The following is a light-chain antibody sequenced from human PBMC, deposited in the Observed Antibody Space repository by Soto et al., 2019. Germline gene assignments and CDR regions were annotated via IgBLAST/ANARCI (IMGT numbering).Light chain of an antibody. CDR3: QQYNNAPPFT. J-gene: IGKJ3*01. CDR2: SAS. Sequence: DIQMTQSPSSLSASVGDRVTITCRASQGISNSLAWYQQKPGKVPKLLIYSASTLQSGVPSRFRGSGSGTDFTLTISSLQPQAVATYYCQQYNNAPPFTFGPGTKVEIK. V-gene: IGKV1-27*01. CDR1: QGISNS.